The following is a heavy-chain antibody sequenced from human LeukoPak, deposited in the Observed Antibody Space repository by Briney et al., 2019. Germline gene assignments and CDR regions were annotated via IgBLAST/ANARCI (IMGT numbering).Heavy chain of an antibody. Sequence: ASVKVSCKASGYTFTSYGISWVRQAPGQGLEWMGWISVYNGNTNYAQKLQGRVTMTTDTSTSTAYMELRSLRSDDTAVYYCATTRDIVVVPSTWGYNWFDLWGQGTLVTVSS. D-gene: IGHD2-2*01. CDR1: GYTFTSYG. V-gene: IGHV1-18*01. CDR2: ISVYNGNT. CDR3: ATTRDIVVVPSTWGYNWFDL. J-gene: IGHJ5*02.